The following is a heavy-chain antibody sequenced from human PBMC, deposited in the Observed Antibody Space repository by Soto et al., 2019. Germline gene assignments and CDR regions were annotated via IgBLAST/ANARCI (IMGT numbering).Heavy chain of an antibody. V-gene: IGHV3-30*18. CDR2: ISHDGSNK. D-gene: IGHD2-2*01. Sequence: QVQLVESGGGVVQPGRSLRLSCAASGFTFHIYGMHWVRQAPGKGLEWVAVISHDGSNKYYADSVKGRFTISRDNSKNTLYLQINSLRAEDTAVYYCAKDLGIVLVPADPYYFDYWGQGTLVTVSS. CDR3: AKDLGIVLVPADPYYFDY. CDR1: GFTFHIYG. J-gene: IGHJ4*02.